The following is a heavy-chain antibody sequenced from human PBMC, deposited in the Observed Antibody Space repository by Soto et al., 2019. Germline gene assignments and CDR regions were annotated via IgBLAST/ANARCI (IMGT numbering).Heavy chain of an antibody. D-gene: IGHD5-18*01. V-gene: IGHV4-30-2*01. CDR2: IYHSGST. CDR1: CGSSSSGGYC. J-gene: IGHJ4*02. Sequence: SEMLSLTWAVACGSSSSGGYCRSWIRQPPGKGLEWIGYIYHSGSTYYNPSLKSRVTISVDRSKNQFSLKLSSVTAADTAVYYCARGYGRNFDYWGQGTQVTVSS. CDR3: ARGYGRNFDY.